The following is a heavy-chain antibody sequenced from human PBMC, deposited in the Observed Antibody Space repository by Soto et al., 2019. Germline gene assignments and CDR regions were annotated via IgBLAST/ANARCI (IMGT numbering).Heavy chain of an antibody. CDR3: ARDSFWSGYNNIDY. J-gene: IGHJ4*02. CDR1: GGSVSSGSYY. V-gene: IGHV4-61*01. D-gene: IGHD3-3*01. CDR2: IYYSGST. Sequence: PSETLSLTCTVSGGSVSSGSYYWSWIRQPPGKGLEWIGYIYYSGSTNYNPSLKSRVTISVDTSKNQFSLKLSSVTAADTAVYYCARDSFWSGYNNIDYWGQGTLVTVSS.